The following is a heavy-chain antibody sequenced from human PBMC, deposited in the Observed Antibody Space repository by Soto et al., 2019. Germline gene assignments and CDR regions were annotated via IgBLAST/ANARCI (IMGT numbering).Heavy chain of an antibody. J-gene: IGHJ5*02. Sequence: PSETLSLTCTVSGGSISSYYWTWIRQPPGKGLEWIGYIYYSGSTNHNPSLKSRVTISVDTSKNQISMKMSSVNAADTAVYYCARVNDFWTGYYSTNWFDPWGQGTLVTVSS. D-gene: IGHD3-3*01. CDR3: ARVNDFWTGYYSTNWFDP. CDR2: IYYSGST. V-gene: IGHV4-59*01. CDR1: GGSISSYY.